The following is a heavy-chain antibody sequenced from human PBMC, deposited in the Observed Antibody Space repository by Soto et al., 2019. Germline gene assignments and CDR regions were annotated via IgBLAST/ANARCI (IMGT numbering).Heavy chain of an antibody. CDR1: GFSVGGNY. J-gene: IGHJ4*02. CDR3: ASGPNSDC. V-gene: IGHV3-53*01. CDR2: IYSGGNT. Sequence: EERLVQSGGGWVQPAGALRLSCAASGFSVGGNYMISVRQAPGKGLELVSLIYSGGNTFYADSMKGRFTLTRDNYNNMLYLYMDRLRAEDTAVYSCASGPNSDCWGQGTMVIVSS. D-gene: IGHD2-21*01.